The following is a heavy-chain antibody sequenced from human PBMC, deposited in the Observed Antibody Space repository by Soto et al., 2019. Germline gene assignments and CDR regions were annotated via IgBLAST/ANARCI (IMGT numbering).Heavy chain of an antibody. V-gene: IGHV1-69*01. CDR1: GGNFKNYG. J-gene: IGHJ4*02. Sequence: QVQLVQSGAEVKKHGSSVRVSCRTSGGNFKNYGISWVRQAPGQGLEWMGGLIPMFGVANYGQIFQGRLTITADESTSTAYMELSSLKSEDTAVYYCAGEVGGTGLHFWGQGTLVTVSS. CDR2: LIPMFGVA. D-gene: IGHD3-9*01. CDR3: AGEVGGTGLHF.